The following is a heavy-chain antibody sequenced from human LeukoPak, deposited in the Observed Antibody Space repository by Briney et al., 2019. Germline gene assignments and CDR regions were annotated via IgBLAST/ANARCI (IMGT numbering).Heavy chain of an antibody. J-gene: IGHJ4*02. Sequence: SETLSLTRAVYGGSFSGYYWSWIRQPPGKGLEWIGEINHSGSTNYNPSLKSRVAISVDTSKNQFSLKLSSVTAADTAVYYCARIRWLRLEGFDYWGQGTLVTVSS. CDR1: GGSFSGYY. V-gene: IGHV4-34*01. D-gene: IGHD5-12*01. CDR2: INHSGST. CDR3: ARIRWLRLEGFDY.